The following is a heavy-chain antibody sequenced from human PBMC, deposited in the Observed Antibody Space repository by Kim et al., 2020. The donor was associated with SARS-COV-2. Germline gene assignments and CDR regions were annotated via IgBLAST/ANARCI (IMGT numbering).Heavy chain of an antibody. CDR3: AKGGCSGGSCYNLHYYYGLDV. CDR2: ISGSGGST. J-gene: IGHJ6*02. V-gene: IGHV3-23*01. CDR1: GFTFSSYG. D-gene: IGHD2-15*01. Sequence: GGSLRLSCAASGFTFSSYGISWVRRAPGKGLQWVSAISGSGGSTYYADSVKGRFTISRDNSKNTLYLQMNSLRAEDTAVYYCAKGGCSGGSCYNLHYYYGLDVWGQGTTVTVSS.